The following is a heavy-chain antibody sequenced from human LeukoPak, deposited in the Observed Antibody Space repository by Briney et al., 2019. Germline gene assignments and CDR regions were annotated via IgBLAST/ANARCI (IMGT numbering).Heavy chain of an antibody. D-gene: IGHD5-12*01. CDR2: ISYDGINK. CDR1: GFTFDSYA. CDR3: ARPNSGPFDY. V-gene: IGHV3-30*04. J-gene: IGHJ4*02. Sequence: GRSLRLSCAASGFTFDSYAMHWVRQAPGKGLEWVAVISYDGINKNYADSVKGRFTISRDNSKSTLYLQMNSLRTEDSAMYYCARPNSGPFDYWGQGTLVTVSS.